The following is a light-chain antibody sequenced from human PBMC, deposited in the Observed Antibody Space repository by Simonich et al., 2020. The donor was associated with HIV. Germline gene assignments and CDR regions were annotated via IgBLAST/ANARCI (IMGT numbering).Light chain of an antibody. CDR2: GAS. V-gene: IGKV3-15*01. CDR3: QQYNNWPSPFT. Sequence: EILMTQSPATLSVSPGERATPSCRTSRNVASNLAWYQQKPGQAPRLLIYGASSRATGIPARFSGSGFGTEFTLTISSMQSEDFAVYYCQQYNNWPSPFTFGPGTKVDIK. CDR1: RNVASN. J-gene: IGKJ3*01.